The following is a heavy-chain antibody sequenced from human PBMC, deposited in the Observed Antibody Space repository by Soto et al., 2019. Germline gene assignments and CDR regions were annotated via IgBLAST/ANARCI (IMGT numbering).Heavy chain of an antibody. J-gene: IGHJ4*02. CDR1: GYTFTSYG. D-gene: IGHD3-3*01. V-gene: IGHV1-18*01. Sequence: GASVKVSCKASGYTFTSYGISWVRQAPGQGLEWMGWISAYNGNTNYAQKLQGRVTMTTDTSTSTAYMELRSLRSDDTAVYYCARDKGADFWSGYSTFDYWGQGTLVTVSS. CDR2: ISAYNGNT. CDR3: ARDKGADFWSGYSTFDY.